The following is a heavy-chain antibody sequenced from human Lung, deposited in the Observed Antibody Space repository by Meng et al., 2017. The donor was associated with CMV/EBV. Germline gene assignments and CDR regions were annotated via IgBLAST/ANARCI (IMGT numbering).Heavy chain of an antibody. Sequence: QITLKESGPTLVKPTQTLTLTRTFSGFSLSTSEVGVGWIRQPPGKALEWLAVIYWDDDKRYSPSLKSRLTITKDTSKNQVVLTLTNMDPVDTATYYCALFTGSWFDPWGQGTLVTVSS. CDR1: GFSLSTSEVG. D-gene: IGHD1-14*01. CDR3: ALFTGSWFDP. V-gene: IGHV2-5*02. CDR2: IYWDDDK. J-gene: IGHJ5*02.